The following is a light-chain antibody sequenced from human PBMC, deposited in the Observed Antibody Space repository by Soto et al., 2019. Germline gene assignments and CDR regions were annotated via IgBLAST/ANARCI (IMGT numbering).Light chain of an antibody. J-gene: IGKJ1*01. CDR2: KAY. CDR1: QSISRW. V-gene: IGKV1-5*03. CDR3: EEYNSVWT. Sequence: DIQMPQSPSTLSASVGDRVTITCRASQSISRWLAWYQQKPGKAPNLLIYKAYSLERGVPSRFSGSGSGAEFSLTIISRQPDDFATYDCEEYNSVWTFGQGTKVEIK.